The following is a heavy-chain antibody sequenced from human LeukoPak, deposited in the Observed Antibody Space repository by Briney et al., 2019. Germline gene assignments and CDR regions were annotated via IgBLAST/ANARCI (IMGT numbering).Heavy chain of an antibody. Sequence: SETLSLTCTLSGGSISSYYWSWIRQPPGKGLEWIGRIYTSGSTNYHPSPNSRFTMSVDTSKNQFSLKLSSVTAAHTAVYYCARDRGYRSSTSCYAREDYYYYYYMDVWGKGTTVTVSS. CDR2: IYTSGST. CDR3: ARDRGYRSSTSCYAREDYYYYYYMDV. J-gene: IGHJ6*03. CDR1: GGSISSYY. V-gene: IGHV4-4*07. D-gene: IGHD2-2*01.